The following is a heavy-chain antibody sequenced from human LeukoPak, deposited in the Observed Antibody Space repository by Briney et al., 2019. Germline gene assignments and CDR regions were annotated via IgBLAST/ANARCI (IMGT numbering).Heavy chain of an antibody. CDR3: ASGPWDQLPQGYYYYYYMDV. D-gene: IGHD2-2*01. J-gene: IGHJ6*03. CDR1: GFTFSSYW. CDR2: IKQDGSEK. Sequence: GGSLRLSCAASGFTFSSYWMSWVRQAPGKGLEWVANIKQDGSEKYYVDSVKGRFTISRDNAKNSLYLQMNSLRAEDTAVYYCASGPWDQLPQGYYYYYYMDVWGKGTTVTVSS. V-gene: IGHV3-7*03.